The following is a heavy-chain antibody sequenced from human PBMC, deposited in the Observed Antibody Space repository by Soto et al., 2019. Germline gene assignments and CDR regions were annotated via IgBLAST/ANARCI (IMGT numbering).Heavy chain of an antibody. Sequence: SSETLSLTCAVYGGSFSGYYWSWIRQPPGKGLEWIGEINHSGSTNYNPSLKSRVTISVDTSKNQFSLKLSSVTAADTAVYYCATTNPFGQQLVYWGQGTLVTVS. V-gene: IGHV4-34*01. J-gene: IGHJ4*02. CDR2: INHSGST. D-gene: IGHD6-13*01. CDR1: GGSFSGYY. CDR3: ATTNPFGQQLVY.